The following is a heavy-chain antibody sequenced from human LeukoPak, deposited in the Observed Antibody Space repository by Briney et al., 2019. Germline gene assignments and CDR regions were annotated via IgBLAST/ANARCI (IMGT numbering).Heavy chain of an antibody. CDR3: ARAALLTGGGYHFDS. D-gene: IGHD7-27*01. CDR1: GFTFSDYY. V-gene: IGHV3-11*01. CDR2: ISSDGGAM. J-gene: IGHJ4*02. Sequence: GSLRLSCAASGFTFSDYYMTWTRQTPGKGLEWVSSISSDGGAMYYADSVKGRFTVSRDNARNSLYLQMNSLSAEDTAVYFCARAALLTGGGYHFDSWGQGTLVTVSS.